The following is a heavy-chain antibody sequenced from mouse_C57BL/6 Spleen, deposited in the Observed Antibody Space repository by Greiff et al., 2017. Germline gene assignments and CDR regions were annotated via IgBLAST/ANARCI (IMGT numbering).Heavy chain of an antibody. CDR3: ARGNYCDRGAGD. CDR2: IYPSDSET. D-gene: IGHD1-1*01. J-gene: IGHJ2*01. CDR1: GYTFTSYW. V-gene: IGHV1-52*01. Sequence: QVQLQQPGAELVRPGSSVKMSCKASGYTFTSYWMHWVKQRPIQGLEWIGNIYPSDSETNYNQKFKDKATLTVDKSSSTAYMQLSSLTSEDSAVYYCARGNYCDRGAGDGGPGTTLTVS.